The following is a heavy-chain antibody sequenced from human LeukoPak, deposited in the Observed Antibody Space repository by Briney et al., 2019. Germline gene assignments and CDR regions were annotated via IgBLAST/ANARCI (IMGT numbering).Heavy chain of an antibody. J-gene: IGHJ3*02. D-gene: IGHD5-18*01. CDR2: IYYSGST. Sequence: SETLSLTCTVSGYSISSDYYWSWIRQPPGKGLEWIGSIYYSGSTYYSPSLKSRVTISVDTSKNQFSLKLSSVTAADTAVYYCARHRKDGRYSHAFDIWGQGTMVTVSS. CDR1: GYSISSDYY. CDR3: ARHRKDGRYSHAFDI. V-gene: IGHV4-38-2*02.